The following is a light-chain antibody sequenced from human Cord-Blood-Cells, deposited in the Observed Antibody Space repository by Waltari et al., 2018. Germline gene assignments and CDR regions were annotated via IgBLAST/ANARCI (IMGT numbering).Light chain of an antibody. V-gene: IGKV3-20*01. J-gene: IGKJ4*01. CDR2: GAS. Sequence: EIVLTQSPGTLSLYPGERATLSCRASQSLSSSYLAWYQQKPGQAPRLLIYGASSRATGIPDRFSGSGSGTDFTLTISRLEPEDFAVYYCQQYGSSVFFGGGTKVEIK. CDR1: QSLSSSY. CDR3: QQYGSSVF.